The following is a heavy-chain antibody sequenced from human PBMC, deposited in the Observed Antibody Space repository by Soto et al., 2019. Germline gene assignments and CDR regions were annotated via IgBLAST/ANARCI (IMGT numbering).Heavy chain of an antibody. CDR3: ARAINFDFWSDSESGYYFDY. CDR1: GGSVSSGSYY. V-gene: IGHV4-61*01. Sequence: SETLSLTCTVSGGSVSSGSYYWSWIRQPPGKGLEWIAYMSYSGTTNYNPSLKSRVSISVDTSKNQFSLKLSSLTAADTAVYYCARAINFDFWSDSESGYYFDYWGQGTLVTVSS. D-gene: IGHD3-3*01. CDR2: MSYSGTT. J-gene: IGHJ4*02.